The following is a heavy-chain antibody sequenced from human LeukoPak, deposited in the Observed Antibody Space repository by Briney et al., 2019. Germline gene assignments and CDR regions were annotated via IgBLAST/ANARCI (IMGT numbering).Heavy chain of an antibody. CDR2: ISAYNGNT. CDR1: GYTFTSYG. Sequence: ASVKVSCKASGYTFTSYGISWVRQAPGQGLEWMGWISAYNGNTNYAQKLQGRVTMTTDTSTSTAYMELRSLRSDDTAVYYCARDSDPMTNGLIDYWAREPWSPSPQ. J-gene: IGHJ4*02. D-gene: IGHD3-22*01. CDR3: ARDSDPMTNGLIDY. V-gene: IGHV1-18*01.